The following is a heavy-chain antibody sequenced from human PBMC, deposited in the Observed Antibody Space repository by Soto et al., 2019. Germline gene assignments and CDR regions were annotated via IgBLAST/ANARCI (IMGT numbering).Heavy chain of an antibody. Sequence: GESLKISCKGSGYSFTSYWIGWLRQMPGKGLEWMGIIYPGDSDTRYSQSFQGQVTISADKSISTAYLQWSSLKASDTAMYYCAGLIFLAEAGFDYWGQGTLVTV. J-gene: IGHJ4*02. V-gene: IGHV5-51*01. CDR3: AGLIFLAEAGFDY. CDR2: IYPGDSDT. D-gene: IGHD6-13*01. CDR1: GYSFTSYW.